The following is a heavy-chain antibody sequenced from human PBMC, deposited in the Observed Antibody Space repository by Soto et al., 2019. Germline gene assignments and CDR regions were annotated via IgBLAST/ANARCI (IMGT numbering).Heavy chain of an antibody. J-gene: IGHJ3*02. Sequence: GESLKISCKGSGYSFTSYWIGWVRQMPGKGLEWMGIIYPGDSDTRYSPSFQGQVTISADKSISTAYLQWSSLKASDTAMYYCARRIIVPAAPGAFDIWGQGTMVTVSS. CDR1: GYSFTSYW. CDR2: IYPGDSDT. V-gene: IGHV5-51*01. CDR3: ARRIIVPAAPGAFDI. D-gene: IGHD2-2*01.